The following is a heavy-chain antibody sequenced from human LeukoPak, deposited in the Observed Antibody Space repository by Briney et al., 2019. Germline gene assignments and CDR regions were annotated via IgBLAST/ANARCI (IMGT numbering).Heavy chain of an antibody. D-gene: IGHD5-24*01. V-gene: IGHV3-23*01. J-gene: IGHJ4*02. CDR1: GFTFSSYA. CDR3: AKPRRRDGYNYGHYFDY. CDR2: ISGSGGST. Sequence: GGSLRLSCAVSGFTFSSYAMRWVRQAPGKGLEWVSAISGSGGSTYYADSVKGRFTISRDNSKNTLYLQMNSLRAEDTAVYYCAKPRRRDGYNYGHYFDYWGQGTLVTVSS.